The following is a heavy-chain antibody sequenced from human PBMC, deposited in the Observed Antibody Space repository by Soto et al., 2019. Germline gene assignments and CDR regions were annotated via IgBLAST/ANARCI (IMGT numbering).Heavy chain of an antibody. Sequence: ASVTVCCKASGYTFTSYGSRWVRQAPGQGLEWMGWISAYNGNTNYAQKLQGRVTMTTDTSTSTAYMELRSLRSDDTAVYYCARELGIAAAGEYYYYYGMDVWGQGTTVTVSS. D-gene: IGHD6-13*01. CDR3: ARELGIAAAGEYYYYYGMDV. CDR2: ISAYNGNT. J-gene: IGHJ6*02. V-gene: IGHV1-18*01. CDR1: GYTFTSYG.